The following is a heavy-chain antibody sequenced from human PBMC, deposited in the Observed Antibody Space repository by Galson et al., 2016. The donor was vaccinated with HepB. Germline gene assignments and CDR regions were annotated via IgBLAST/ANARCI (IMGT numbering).Heavy chain of an antibody. D-gene: IGHD6-13*01. V-gene: IGHV3-23*01. J-gene: IGHJ4*02. CDR1: GFTFSSYA. CDR2: ISGSGGST. Sequence: SCAASGFTFSSYAMSWVRQAPGKGLEWVSAISGSGGSTYYADSVKGRFTISRDNSKNTLFLQMNSLRAEDTAVFYCAKGSYSSSWYCYFDYWGQGTLVTVSS. CDR3: AKGSYSSSWYCYFDY.